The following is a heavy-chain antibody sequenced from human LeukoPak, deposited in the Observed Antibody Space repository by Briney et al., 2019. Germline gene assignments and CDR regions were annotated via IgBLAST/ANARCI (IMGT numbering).Heavy chain of an antibody. CDR2: TSSSSSNI. CDR3: ARDWKRMVPTPNWFDP. Sequence: PGGSLRLSCAASGFTFSSYSMNWVRQAPGKGLEWVSATSSSSSNIYYADSVKGRFTISRDNAKNSLYLQMNSLRAEDTAVYYCARDWKRMVPTPNWFDPWGQGTLVTVSS. J-gene: IGHJ5*02. CDR1: GFTFSSYS. D-gene: IGHD1-1*01. V-gene: IGHV3-21*01.